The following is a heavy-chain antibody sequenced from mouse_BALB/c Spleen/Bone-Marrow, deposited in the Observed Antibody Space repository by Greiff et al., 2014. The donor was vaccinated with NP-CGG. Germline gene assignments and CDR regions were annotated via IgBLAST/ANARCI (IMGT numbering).Heavy chain of an antibody. CDR2: ISNGGGST. CDR3: ARLGDYSYFDY. V-gene: IGHV5-12*02. D-gene: IGHD1-1*01. Sequence: VQLKESGGGLVQPGGSLKLSCATSGFSFSDYYMYWIRQTPGKRLEWVAYISNGGGSTYYPDTVKGRFTISRDNAKNTLYLQMSRLKSEDTAMYYCARLGDYSYFDYWGQGTTLTVSS. J-gene: IGHJ2*01. CDR1: GFSFSDYY.